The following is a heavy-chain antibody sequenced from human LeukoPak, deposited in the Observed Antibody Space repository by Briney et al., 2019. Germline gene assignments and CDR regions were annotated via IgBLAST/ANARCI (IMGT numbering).Heavy chain of an antibody. CDR2: ISYDGTTT. D-gene: IGHD3-22*01. V-gene: IGHV3-30*18. CDR1: GCTFSSYG. CDR3: AKVHLTYYYDSSGYGFQDY. J-gene: IGHJ4*02. Sequence: GGSLRLSCAAYGCTFSSYGMHGARQAPAKGLEGVPVISYDGTTTYYVDSVKGRFIISRDNSKNTLYLHMHSLRAEDTAVYYCAKVHLTYYYDSSGYGFQDYWGQGTLVTVSS.